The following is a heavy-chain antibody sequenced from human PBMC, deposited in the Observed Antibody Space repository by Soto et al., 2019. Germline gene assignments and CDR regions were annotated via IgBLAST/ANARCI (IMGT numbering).Heavy chain of an antibody. J-gene: IGHJ4*02. CDR2: ISYSGST. Sequence: SETLSLTCTVSGGSISSGNYYWRWIRQPPGKGLEWIGFISYSGSTYYSTSLKSRVTISVDTSKSQFSLNLSFVTAADTAVYYCATMGTPATGLYFFDYWGQGSLVTVSS. CDR1: GGSISSGNYY. CDR3: ATMGTPATGLYFFDY. D-gene: IGHD2-15*01. V-gene: IGHV4-30-4*01.